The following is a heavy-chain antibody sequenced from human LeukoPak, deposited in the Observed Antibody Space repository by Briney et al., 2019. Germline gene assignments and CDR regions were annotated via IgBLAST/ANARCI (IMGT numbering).Heavy chain of an antibody. CDR1: GFTFSSYA. CDR2: ISNSGVTT. J-gene: IGHJ4*02. Sequence: PGGSLRLSCVASGFTFSSYAMSWVRQAPGKGLEWVSVISNSGVTTYYADSVKGRFTISRDNSKNTVYLQMNSLRAEDTAVYYCASASSGWYDYWGQGTLVTVSS. D-gene: IGHD6-19*01. CDR3: ASASSGWYDY. V-gene: IGHV3-23*01.